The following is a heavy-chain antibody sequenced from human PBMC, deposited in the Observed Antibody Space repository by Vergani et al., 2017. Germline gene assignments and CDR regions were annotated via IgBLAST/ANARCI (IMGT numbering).Heavy chain of an antibody. V-gene: IGHV4-34*01. D-gene: IGHD3-22*01. CDR3: ARGFSSGDIDY. CDR2: INHSGST. CDR1: GGSFSGYY. Sequence: QVQLQQWGAGLLKPSETLSLTCAVYGGSFSGYYWSWIRQPPGKGLEWIGEINHSGSTNYNPSLKSRVTISVDTSKNQFSLKLSSVTAADTAVYYCARGFSSGDIDYWGQGTLVTVSS. J-gene: IGHJ4*02.